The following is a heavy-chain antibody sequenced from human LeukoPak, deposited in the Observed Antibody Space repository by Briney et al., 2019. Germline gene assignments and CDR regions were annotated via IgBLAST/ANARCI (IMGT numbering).Heavy chain of an antibody. CDR3: AKIAGYYDSSGYVY. D-gene: IGHD3-22*01. Sequence: GGSLRLSCEASGLTFNKYWMTWVRQAPGKGLEWVANIKQDGSEKNYVDSVKGRFTISRDNSKNTLYLQMNSLRAEDTAVYYCAKIAGYYDSSGYVYWGQGTLVTVSS. CDR1: GLTFNKYW. CDR2: IKQDGSEK. J-gene: IGHJ4*02. V-gene: IGHV3-7*01.